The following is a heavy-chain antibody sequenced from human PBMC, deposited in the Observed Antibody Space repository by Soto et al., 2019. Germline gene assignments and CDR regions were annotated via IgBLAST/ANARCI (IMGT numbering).Heavy chain of an antibody. CDR2: MYYSGST. J-gene: IGHJ4*02. V-gene: IGHV4-39*07. D-gene: IGHD1-7*01. Sequence: PSETLSLTSNVSGGSISSSRYYWGWIRRPPGRGLEWIGSMYYSGSTYYNPSLKSRVTISVDTSKNQFSLKLSSVTAADTAVYYCARVELPTTPFDYWGQGTLVTVSS. CDR3: ARVELPTTPFDY. CDR1: GGSISSSRYY.